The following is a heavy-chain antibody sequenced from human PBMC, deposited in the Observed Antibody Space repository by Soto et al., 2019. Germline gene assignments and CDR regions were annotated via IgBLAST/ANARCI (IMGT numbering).Heavy chain of an antibody. Sequence: QVQLVQSGAEVKKPGSSVKLSCTASGGIFNSYGFAWVRQAPGRGPEWMGGIVPLFGTADCAQKFKGRVTITADTASTTLYMELTSVTYDDTDLYCCAGHGSVYIGVIVWNWCAPWSQGTPFTVCS. CDR1: GGIFNSYG. J-gene: IGHJ5*02. V-gene: IGHV1-69*06. D-gene: IGHD5-12*01. CDR3: AGHGSVYIGVIVWNWCAP. CDR2: IVPLFGTA.